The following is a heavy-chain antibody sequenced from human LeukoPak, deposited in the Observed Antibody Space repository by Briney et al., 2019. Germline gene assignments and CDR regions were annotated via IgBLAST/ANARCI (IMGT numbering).Heavy chain of an antibody. CDR2: ISGSGGST. CDR3: AKERHSSGYCSYISV. V-gene: IGHV3-23*01. CDR1: GFTFSSYA. J-gene: IGHJ6*02. Sequence: SGGSLRLSCAASGFTFSSYAMSWVRQAPGKGLEWVSAISGSGGSTYYADSVKGRFTSSRDNSKNTLYLQMNSLRAEDTAVYYCAKERHSSGYCSYISVWGQGTTVTVSS. D-gene: IGHD3-22*01.